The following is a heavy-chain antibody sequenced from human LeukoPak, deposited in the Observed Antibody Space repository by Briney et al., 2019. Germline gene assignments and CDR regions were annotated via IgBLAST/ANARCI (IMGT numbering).Heavy chain of an antibody. D-gene: IGHD1-26*01. J-gene: IGHJ3*02. CDR3: ARSIVGATHGAFDI. CDR1: GYTFTGYY. V-gene: IGHV1-2*02. Sequence: GASVKVSCTASGYTFTGYYMHWVRQAPGQGLEWMGWINPNSGGTNYAQKFQGRVTITRDTSISTAYMELSRLRSDDTAVYYCARSIVGATHGAFDIWGQGTMVTVSS. CDR2: INPNSGGT.